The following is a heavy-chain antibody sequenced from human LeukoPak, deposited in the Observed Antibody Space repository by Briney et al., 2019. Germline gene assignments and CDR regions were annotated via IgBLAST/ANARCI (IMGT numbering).Heavy chain of an antibody. J-gene: IGHJ4*02. V-gene: IGHV3-48*01. Sequence: GGSPRLSCAASGFTFSSYSMNWVRQAPGKGLEWVSYISSSSTTIYYADSVKGRFTISRDNSKNTLYLQMNSLRAEDTAVYYCAKGSLLWFGELPFDYWGQGTLVTVSS. D-gene: IGHD3-10*01. CDR1: GFTFSSYS. CDR2: ISSSSTTI. CDR3: AKGSLLWFGELPFDY.